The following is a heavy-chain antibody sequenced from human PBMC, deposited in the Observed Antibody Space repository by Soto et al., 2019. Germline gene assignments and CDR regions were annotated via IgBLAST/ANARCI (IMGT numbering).Heavy chain of an antibody. CDR1: GYTFTGYY. D-gene: IGHD2-15*01. V-gene: IGHV1-2*04. CDR2: INPNSGGT. J-gene: IGHJ4*02. CDR3: AREDCSGGSCSSRFDY. Sequence: ASVKVSCKASGYTFTGYYMHWVRQAPGQRLEWMGWINPNSGGTNYAQKFQGWVTMTRDTSISTAYMELSRLRSDDTAVYYCAREDCSGGSCSSRFDYWGQGTLVTLST.